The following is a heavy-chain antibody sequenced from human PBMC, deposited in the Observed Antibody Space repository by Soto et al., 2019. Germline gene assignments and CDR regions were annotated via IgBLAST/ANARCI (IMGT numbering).Heavy chain of an antibody. Sequence: SETLSLTCAVSGYSISSGYYWGWIRQPPGKGLEWIGSIYHSGSTYYNPSLKSRVTISVDTSKNQFSLKLSSVTAADTAVYYCAREGAPGGQWLVQVDYWGQGTLVTVSS. D-gene: IGHD6-19*01. CDR1: GYSISSGYY. V-gene: IGHV4-38-2*02. CDR3: AREGAPGGQWLVQVDY. CDR2: IYHSGST. J-gene: IGHJ4*02.